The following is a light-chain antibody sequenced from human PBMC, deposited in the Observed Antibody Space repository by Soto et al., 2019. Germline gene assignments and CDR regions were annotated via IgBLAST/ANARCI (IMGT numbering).Light chain of an antibody. CDR3: SSYTSSSTLYV. V-gene: IGLV2-14*01. CDR1: SSDVGGYNY. Sequence: QSALTQPASVSGSPGQSITISCTGTSSDVGGYNYVSWYQQHPGKAPKLMIYDVSNRPSGVSNRFSGSKSGNTASLTIPGPQAEGEAYYYCSSYTSSSTLYVFGTGTKLTVL. CDR2: DVS. J-gene: IGLJ1*01.